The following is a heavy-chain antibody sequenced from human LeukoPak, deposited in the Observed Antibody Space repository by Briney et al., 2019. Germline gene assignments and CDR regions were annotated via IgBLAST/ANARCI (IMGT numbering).Heavy chain of an antibody. CDR1: GFTFSSYS. D-gene: IGHD3-22*01. V-gene: IGHV3-21*01. CDR2: ISSSSSYI. Sequence: GGSLRLSCAASGFTFSSYSMNWVRQAPGKGLEWVSSISSSSSYIYYADSVKGRFTISRDNAKNSLYLQMSSLRAEDTAVYYCAREPSDSSGYYPSWGQGTLVTVSS. J-gene: IGHJ4*02. CDR3: AREPSDSSGYYPS.